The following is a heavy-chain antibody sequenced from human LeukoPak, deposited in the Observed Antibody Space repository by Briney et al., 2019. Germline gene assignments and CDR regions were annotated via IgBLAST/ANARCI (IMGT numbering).Heavy chain of an antibody. CDR2: INWNGASI. CDR3: AIIYGTAASRWYFDH. Sequence: PGGSLRLSCAASGFTFDDYGMSWVRQAPGKGLEWVAGINWNGASIGYADSVKGRFTISRDSAKKSLYLQMSSLRAEETAVYYCAIIYGTAASRWYFDHSGQGTLGTVSS. CDR1: GFTFDDYG. J-gene: IGHJ4*02. V-gene: IGHV3-20*04. D-gene: IGHD2-15*01.